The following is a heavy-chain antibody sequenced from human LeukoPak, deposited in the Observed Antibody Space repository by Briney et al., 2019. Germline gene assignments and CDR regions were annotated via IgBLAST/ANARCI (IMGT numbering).Heavy chain of an antibody. CDR1: GYTFTGYD. Sequence: ASVRVSCTASGYTFTGYDMHWVRQAPGQGREWMGRINPNSGGTNYAQKFQGRVTMTRDTSISTAYMELSRLRSDDTAVYYCARPLYGSGSYFMGYWGQGTLVTVSS. J-gene: IGHJ4*02. CDR2: INPNSGGT. D-gene: IGHD3-10*01. V-gene: IGHV1-2*06. CDR3: ARPLYGSGSYFMGY.